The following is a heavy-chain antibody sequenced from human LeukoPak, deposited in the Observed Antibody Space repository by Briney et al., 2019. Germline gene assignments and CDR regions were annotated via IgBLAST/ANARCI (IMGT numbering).Heavy chain of an antibody. CDR1: GYTFTGYY. D-gene: IGHD4-17*01. CDR2: INPNSGGT. J-gene: IGHJ4*02. CDR3: ANLDYGDYGYAY. Sequence: ASVKVSCKASGYTFTGYYMHWVRQAPGQGLEWMGWINPNSGGTNYAQKFQGRVTMTRDTPISTAYMELSRLRSDDTAVYYCANLDYGDYGYAYWGQGTLVTVSS. V-gene: IGHV1-2*02.